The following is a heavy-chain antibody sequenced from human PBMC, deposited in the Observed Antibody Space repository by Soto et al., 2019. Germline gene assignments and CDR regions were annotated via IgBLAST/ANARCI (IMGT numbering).Heavy chain of an antibody. Sequence: GGSLRLSCVASGFTFTNAWMSWVRQAPGKGLEWVGRIKSNSDGGTTDYAAPVKGRFTISRDDSKNTLYLQMNSLRIEDTAVYYCTTDGAQMLLVTLWGHGTLVTVSS. J-gene: IGHJ4*01. CDR3: TTDGAQMLLVTL. D-gene: IGHD2-21*01. V-gene: IGHV3-15*01. CDR2: IKSNSDGGTT. CDR1: GFTFTNAW.